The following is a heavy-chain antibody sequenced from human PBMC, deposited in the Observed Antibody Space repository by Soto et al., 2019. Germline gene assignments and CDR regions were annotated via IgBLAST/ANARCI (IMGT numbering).Heavy chain of an antibody. CDR2: IIPILGIA. J-gene: IGHJ6*02. CDR1: GGTFSSYT. CDR3: ARDPSQDTMVRVVRAWYYGMDV. D-gene: IGHD3-10*01. V-gene: IGHV1-69*08. Sequence: QVQLVQSGAEVKKPGSSVKVSCKASGGTFSSYTISWVRQAPGQGLEWMGRIIPILGIANYAQKFQGRITITSDKSTSTANMEMSSLRAADTAVYYCARDPSQDTMVRVVRAWYYGMDVWGQGTTVTVSS.